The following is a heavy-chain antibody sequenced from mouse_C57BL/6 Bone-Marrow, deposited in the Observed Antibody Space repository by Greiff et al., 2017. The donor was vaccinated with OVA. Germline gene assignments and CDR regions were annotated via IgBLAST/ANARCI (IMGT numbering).Heavy chain of an antibody. J-gene: IGHJ1*03. CDR1: GFTFTDYY. Sequence: DVMLVESGGGLVQPGGSLSLSCAASGFTFTDYYMSWVRQPPGKALEWLGFIRNKANGYTTEYSASVKGRFTISRDNSQSILYRQMNALRAEDSAAYYCARSLYGPWYFDVWGTGTTVTVSS. V-gene: IGHV7-3*01. D-gene: IGHD1-1*02. CDR3: ARSLYGPWYFDV. CDR2: IRNKANGYTT.